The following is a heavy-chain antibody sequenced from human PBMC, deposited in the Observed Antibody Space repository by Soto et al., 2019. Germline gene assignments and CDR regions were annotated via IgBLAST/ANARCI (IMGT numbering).Heavy chain of an antibody. V-gene: IGHV3-73*01. J-gene: IGHJ3*02. Sequence: EVQLVESGGGLVQPGGSLKLSCAASGFTFSGSAMHWVRQASGKGLEWVGRIRSKANSYATAYAASVKGRFTISRDDSKNTAYLQMNSLKTEDTAVYYCTRQKGWDAFDIWGQGTMVTGS. CDR1: GFTFSGSA. CDR2: IRSKANSYAT. CDR3: TRQKGWDAFDI.